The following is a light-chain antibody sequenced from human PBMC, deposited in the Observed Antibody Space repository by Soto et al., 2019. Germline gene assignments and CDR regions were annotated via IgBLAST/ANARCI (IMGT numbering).Light chain of an antibody. CDR3: QQYNNWRGT. V-gene: IGKV3-15*01. CDR2: GAS. J-gene: IGKJ1*01. Sequence: EIVMTQSPATLSVSPGERATLSCRASQSVSSNLAWYQQKPGQAPRLLIYGASTRATGSPARFSGSPSGTEFTLTISSLQSEDFAVYYCQQYNNWRGTFGQGTKVEIK. CDR1: QSVSSN.